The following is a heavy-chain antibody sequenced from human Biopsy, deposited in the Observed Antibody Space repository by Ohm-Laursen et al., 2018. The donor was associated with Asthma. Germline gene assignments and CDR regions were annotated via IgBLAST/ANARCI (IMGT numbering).Heavy chain of an antibody. D-gene: IGHD1-26*01. Sequence: SLRLSCAASGFTFSDYYMSWIRQAPGKGLEWISYINGKSNSIEYADSVKGRFTISRDNAKNSLYLQMNSLRVEDTAIYFCAKDKVGAANSYQYGMDVWGQGTTVTVSS. CDR3: AKDKVGAANSYQYGMDV. V-gene: IGHV3-11*01. CDR2: INGKSNSI. CDR1: GFTFSDYY. J-gene: IGHJ6*02.